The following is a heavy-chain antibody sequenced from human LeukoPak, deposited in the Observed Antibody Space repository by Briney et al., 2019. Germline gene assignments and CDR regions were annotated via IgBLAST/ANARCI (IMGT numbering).Heavy chain of an antibody. CDR1: GGSISNYY. D-gene: IGHD1-1*01. Sequence: SETLSLTCTVSGGSISNYYWSWIRQPPGKGLEWIGFIYYSGSTNYNPSLKSRVTISVDTSKNQFSLKLSSVTAADTAVYFCARDKSTHQLEPYYFDYWGPGTLVTVSS. V-gene: IGHV4-59*01. J-gene: IGHJ4*02. CDR3: ARDKSTHQLEPYYFDY. CDR2: IYYSGST.